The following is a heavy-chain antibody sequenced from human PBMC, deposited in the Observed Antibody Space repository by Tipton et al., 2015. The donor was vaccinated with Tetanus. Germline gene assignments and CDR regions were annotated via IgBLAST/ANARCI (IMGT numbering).Heavy chain of an antibody. CDR1: GGSFSTYI. Sequence: QSGAEVKTPGSSVKVSCETSGGSFSTYITSWVRQAPGQGLEWMGSINPVFGRITYAQKFQGRLRITADRSTNTAHMSLSSLRSEDTAVYYCARVKGGTREYYAIKYWGQGTLVTVSS. CDR3: ARVKGGTREYYAIKY. V-gene: IGHV1-69*04. CDR2: INPVFGRI. D-gene: IGHD3-3*01. J-gene: IGHJ4*02.